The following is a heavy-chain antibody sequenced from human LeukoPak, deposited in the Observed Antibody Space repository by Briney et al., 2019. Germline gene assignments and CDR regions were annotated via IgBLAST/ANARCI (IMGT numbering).Heavy chain of an antibody. V-gene: IGHV4-59*12. CDR2: IHYSGST. CDR3: AREGYSGADFDS. J-gene: IGHJ4*02. Sequence: KSSETLSLTCTVSGGSISRYYWSWIRHPPGKGLEWIGYIHYSGSTNYNPSLKSRVTISVDTSKNQFSLKLSSVTTADTAVYYCAREGYSGADFDSWGQGTLVTVSS. D-gene: IGHD2-21*01. CDR1: GGSISRYY.